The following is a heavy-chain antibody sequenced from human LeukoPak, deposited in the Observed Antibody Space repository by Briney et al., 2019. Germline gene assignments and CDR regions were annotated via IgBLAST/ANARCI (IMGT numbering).Heavy chain of an antibody. Sequence: GGYLRLSCAASGFTFSSYSMNWVRQAPGKGLEWVSSISSSSSYIYYADSVKGRFTISRDNAKNSLYLQMNSLRAEDTAVYYCARDRRAYYYDSSGYYAAWGAFDYWGQGTLVTVSS. J-gene: IGHJ4*02. CDR3: ARDRRAYYYDSSGYYAAWGAFDY. CDR1: GFTFSSYS. CDR2: ISSSSSYI. D-gene: IGHD3-22*01. V-gene: IGHV3-21*01.